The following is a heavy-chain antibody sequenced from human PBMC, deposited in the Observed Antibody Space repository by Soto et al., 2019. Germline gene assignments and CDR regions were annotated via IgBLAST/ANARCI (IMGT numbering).Heavy chain of an antibody. CDR1: GGSISSYY. Sequence: SETLSLTCTVSGGSISSYYWTWIRQPPGKGLEWIGYIYNSGSTNYNPSFKSRVTMSVDTSKNQFSLKLSSVTAADTAVYYCARGDYVWGSWDYWGLGTLVTVSS. CDR2: IYNSGST. CDR3: ARGDYVWGSWDY. V-gene: IGHV4-59*01. J-gene: IGHJ4*02. D-gene: IGHD3-16*01.